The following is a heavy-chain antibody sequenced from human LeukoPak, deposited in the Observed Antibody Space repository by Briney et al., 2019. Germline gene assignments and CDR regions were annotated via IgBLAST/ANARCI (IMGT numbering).Heavy chain of an antibody. D-gene: IGHD5-24*01. CDR1: GDSISRYY. CDR3: ARLFGDGYNYGNFDY. V-gene: IGHV4-39*01. CDR2: IYYSGST. J-gene: IGHJ4*02. Sequence: SETLSLTCTVSGDSISRYYWGWIRQPPGKGLEWIGSIYYSGSTYYNPSLKSRVTISVDTSKNQFSLKLSSVTAADTAVYYCARLFGDGYNYGNFDYWGQGTLVTVSS.